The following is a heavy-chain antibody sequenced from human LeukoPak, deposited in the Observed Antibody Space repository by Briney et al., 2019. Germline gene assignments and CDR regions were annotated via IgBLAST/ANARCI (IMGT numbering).Heavy chain of an antibody. CDR2: IYPGDSDT. V-gene: IGHV5-51*01. D-gene: IGHD2-2*01. CDR1: GYSFTSYW. Sequence: GESLKISCKGSGYSFTSYWIGWGRRMPGKGGEWMGIIYPGDSDTRYSPSFQGEVTISADKSISTAYLQWSSLKASDTAMYYCAMTTQYQLLSFDYWGQGTLVTVSS. CDR3: AMTTQYQLLSFDY. J-gene: IGHJ4*02.